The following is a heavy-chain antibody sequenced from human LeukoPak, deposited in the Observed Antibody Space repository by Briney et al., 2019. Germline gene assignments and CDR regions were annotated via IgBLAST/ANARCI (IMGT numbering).Heavy chain of an antibody. Sequence: PSETLSLTCTVSGGSISSYYWSWIRQPPGKGLEWIGYIYYSGSTNYNPSLKSRVTISVDTSKNQFSLKLSSVTAADTAVYYCARSESYGSGSYYNPNYYYYMDVWGKGTTVTISS. J-gene: IGHJ6*03. V-gene: IGHV4-59*01. CDR3: ARSESYGSGSYYNPNYYYYMDV. CDR1: GGSISSYY. CDR2: IYYSGST. D-gene: IGHD3-10*01.